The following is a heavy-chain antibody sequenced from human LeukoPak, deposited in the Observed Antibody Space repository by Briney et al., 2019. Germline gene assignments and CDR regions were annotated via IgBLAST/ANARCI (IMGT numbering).Heavy chain of an antibody. Sequence: ASVKVSCKASGYTFNGHDMDWVRQAPGQGLEWMGWINPNSGDTKYAQKFQGRVTMTRDTSISTAYMELRRLRFDDTAVYYCVRDPSYSSGSGYWGQGTLVTVTS. CDR1: GYTFNGHD. CDR2: INPNSGDT. CDR3: VRDPSYSSGSGY. D-gene: IGHD6-19*01. J-gene: IGHJ4*02. V-gene: IGHV1-2*02.